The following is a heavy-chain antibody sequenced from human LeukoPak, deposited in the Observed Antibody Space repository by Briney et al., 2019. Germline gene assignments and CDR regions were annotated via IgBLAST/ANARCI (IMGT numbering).Heavy chain of an antibody. Sequence: GGSLRLSCAASGFTFSSYSMNWVRQAPGQGLEWVSSISSSSSYIYYADSVKGRFTISRDNAKNSLYLQMNSLRAEDTAVYYCARFGGRRVYCSSTSCYWYYYMDVWGKGTTVTVSS. J-gene: IGHJ6*03. V-gene: IGHV3-21*01. CDR1: GFTFSSYS. D-gene: IGHD2-2*01. CDR2: ISSSSSYI. CDR3: ARFGGRRVYCSSTSCYWYYYMDV.